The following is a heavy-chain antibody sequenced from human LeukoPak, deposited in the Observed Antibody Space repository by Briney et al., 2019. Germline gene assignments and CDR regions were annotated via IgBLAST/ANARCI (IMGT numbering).Heavy chain of an antibody. Sequence: SETLSLTCTVSGGSISSYYWSWIRQPPGKGLEWIGYIYYSGSTNYNPSLKSRVTISVDTSKNQFSLKLSSVTAADTAVYYCARDGDSSSWGNWFGPWGQGTLVTVSS. D-gene: IGHD6-13*01. CDR3: ARDGDSSSWGNWFGP. CDR2: IYYSGST. CDR1: GGSISSYY. V-gene: IGHV4-59*01. J-gene: IGHJ5*02.